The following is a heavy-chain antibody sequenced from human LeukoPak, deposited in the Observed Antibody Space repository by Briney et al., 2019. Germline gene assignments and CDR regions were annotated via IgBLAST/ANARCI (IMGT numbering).Heavy chain of an antibody. V-gene: IGHV4-39*07. J-gene: IGHJ4*02. D-gene: IGHD6-13*01. CDR2: IYYSGST. Sequence: PSETLSLTCTVSGGSISSSSYYWGWIRQPPGKGLEWIGSIYYSGSTYYNPSLKSRVTISVDTSKNQFSLKLSSVTAADTAVYYCARDHYSSSHLDYWGQGTLVTVSS. CDR1: GGSISSSSYY. CDR3: ARDHYSSSHLDY.